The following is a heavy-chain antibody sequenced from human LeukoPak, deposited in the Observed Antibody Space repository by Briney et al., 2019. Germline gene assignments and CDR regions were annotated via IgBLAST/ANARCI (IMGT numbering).Heavy chain of an antibody. V-gene: IGHV4-59*01. CDR1: GGSISSYY. CDR2: IYYSGST. CDR3: ARTGYSSGWYFDY. J-gene: IGHJ4*02. D-gene: IGHD6-19*01. Sequence: PSETLSLTCTVSGGSISSYYWSWIRQSPGKGLEWIGYIYYSGSTNYNPSLKSRVTISVDTSKNQFSLKLSSVTAADTAVYYCARTGYSSGWYFDYWGQGTLVTVSS.